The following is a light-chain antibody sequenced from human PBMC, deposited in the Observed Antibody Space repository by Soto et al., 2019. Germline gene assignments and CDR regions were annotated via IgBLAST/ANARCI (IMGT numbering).Light chain of an antibody. Sequence: DIQMTQSPSSLSASVGDRVTITCRAGQSISSYLNWYQQKPGKAPKLLIYAASSLQSGVPSRFSCSGSGTDFTLTISSLQPEDFATYYCQQSYSTPLTFGGGTKV. CDR1: QSISSY. CDR2: AAS. V-gene: IGKV1-39*01. CDR3: QQSYSTPLT. J-gene: IGKJ4*01.